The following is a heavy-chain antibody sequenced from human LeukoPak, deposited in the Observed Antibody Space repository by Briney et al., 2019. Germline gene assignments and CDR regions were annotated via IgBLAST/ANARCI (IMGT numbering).Heavy chain of an antibody. D-gene: IGHD3-10*01. V-gene: IGHV3-33*01. CDR2: IWYDGSNK. CDR3: ARDRITMVRGVINNWFDP. J-gene: IGHJ5*02. Sequence: PGRSLRLSCAASGFTFSSYGMHWVRQAPGKGLEWVAVIWYDGSNKYYADSVKGRFTISRDNSQNTLYLQMNSLRAEDTAVYYCARDRITMVRGVINNWFDPWGQGTLVTVSS. CDR1: GFTFSSYG.